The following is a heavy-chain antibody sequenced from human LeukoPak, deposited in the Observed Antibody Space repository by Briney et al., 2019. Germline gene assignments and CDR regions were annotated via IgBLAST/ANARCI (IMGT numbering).Heavy chain of an antibody. Sequence: GGSLRLSCVASGFTVSSYYMSWVRQAPGKGLEWVSLLYTGGTTYYADSVEGRFTISRVDSKNTIYLQMNTLRAEDTAVYYCARGGVNYWNPRYWGQGTLVTVSS. J-gene: IGHJ4*02. V-gene: IGHV3-53*01. CDR1: GFTVSSYY. CDR2: LYTGGTT. CDR3: ARGGVNYWNPRY. D-gene: IGHD1-1*01.